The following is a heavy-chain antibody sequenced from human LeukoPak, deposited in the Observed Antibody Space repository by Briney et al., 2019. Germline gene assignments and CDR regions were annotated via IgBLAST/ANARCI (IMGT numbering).Heavy chain of an antibody. CDR2: IYYSGST. Sequence: SQALSLTCTVSGGSISRGGYYWSWIRQHPGKGLEWIGYIYYSGSTYYNPSLKSRVTISVDTSKNQFSLKLSSVTAADTAVYYCARVLRTMVRGAMGISDYWGQGTLVTVSS. J-gene: IGHJ4*02. D-gene: IGHD3-10*01. CDR3: ARVLRTMVRGAMGISDY. CDR1: GGSISRGGYY. V-gene: IGHV4-31*03.